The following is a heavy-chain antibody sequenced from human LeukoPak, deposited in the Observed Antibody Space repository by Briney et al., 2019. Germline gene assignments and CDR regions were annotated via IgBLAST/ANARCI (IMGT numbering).Heavy chain of an antibody. CDR3: ARKKEDVDIVATTPGYFDY. CDR1: GYSFTSYW. V-gene: IGHV5-51*01. Sequence: GESLKISCKGSGYSFTSYWIGWVRQMPGKGLEWMGIIYPGDSDTRYSPSFQGQVTISADKSISTAYLQWRSLKASDTAMYYCARKKEDVDIVATTPGYFDYWGQGTLVTVSS. D-gene: IGHD5-12*01. J-gene: IGHJ4*02. CDR2: IYPGDSDT.